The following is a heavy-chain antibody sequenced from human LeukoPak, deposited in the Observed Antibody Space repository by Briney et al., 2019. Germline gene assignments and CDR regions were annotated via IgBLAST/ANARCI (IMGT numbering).Heavy chain of an antibody. Sequence: GGSLRLSCAASGFTFSSYSMHWVRQAPGKGLEWVSSISSSSSFIYYADSLKGRFTISRDNAKNSLYLQMNSLRAEDTALYYCTRAALKATTQLQQLPYGMDVWGQGTTVTVSS. CDR1: GFTFSSYS. D-gene: IGHD4-11*01. CDR2: ISSSSSFI. J-gene: IGHJ6*02. CDR3: TRAALKATTQLQQLPYGMDV. V-gene: IGHV3-21*01.